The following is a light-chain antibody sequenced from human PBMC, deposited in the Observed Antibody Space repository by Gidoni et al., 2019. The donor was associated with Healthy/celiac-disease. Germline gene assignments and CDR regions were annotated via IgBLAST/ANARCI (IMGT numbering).Light chain of an antibody. J-gene: IGKJ4*01. V-gene: IGKV3-20*01. CDR1: HSVSSSY. CDR3: QQYGSP. CDR2: GAS. Sequence: TQSPGTLSLSPGERATLSCRASHSVSSSYLAWYQQKPGQALSLLIYGASSRATGIPDRFSGSGSGTDFTLTISRLEPEDFAVYYCQQYGSPFGGGTKVEIK.